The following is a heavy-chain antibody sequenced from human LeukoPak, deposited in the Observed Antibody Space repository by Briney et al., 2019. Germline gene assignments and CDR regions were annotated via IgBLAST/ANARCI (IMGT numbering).Heavy chain of an antibody. V-gene: IGHV3-20*04. CDR1: GFTFDDYG. J-gene: IGHJ4*02. CDR3: ARGRQETYYYDSSGIVD. CDR2: INWNGGST. D-gene: IGHD3-22*01. Sequence: GGPLRLSCAASGFTFDDYGMSWVRQAPGKGLEWVSGINWNGGSTGYADSVKGRFTISRDNAKNSLYLQMNSLRAEDTALYYCARGRQETYYYDSSGIVDWGQGTLVTVSS.